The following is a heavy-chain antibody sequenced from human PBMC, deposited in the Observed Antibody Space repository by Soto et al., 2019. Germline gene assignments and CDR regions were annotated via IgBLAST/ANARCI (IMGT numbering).Heavy chain of an antibody. CDR2: IIPILGIA. V-gene: IGHV1-69*08. J-gene: IGHJ4*02. CDR1: GGTFSSYT. D-gene: IGHD3-10*01. CDR3: AREEYYYGSGAFFDY. Sequence: QVQLVQSGAEVKKPGSSVKVSCKASGGTFSSYTISWVRQAPGQGLEWMGRIIPILGIANYAQKFQVRVTITADKSTSTASMELSSLRSEDTAVYYCAREEYYYGSGAFFDYWGQGTLVTVSS.